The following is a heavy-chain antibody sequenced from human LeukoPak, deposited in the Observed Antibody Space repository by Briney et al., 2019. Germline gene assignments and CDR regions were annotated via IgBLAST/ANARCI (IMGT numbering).Heavy chain of an antibody. D-gene: IGHD6-13*01. CDR2: IKQDGSEK. CDR3: ARSLPYGTTWYGRSDF. Sequence: GGSLRLSCAGSGFTFSSYWMSWVRQAPGKGLEWVANIKQDGSEKYYVDSVKGRFTISRDNAMNSLYLQMNSLRAEDTAIYYCARSLPYGTTWYGRSDFWGQGTLVTVSS. CDR1: GFTFSSYW. J-gene: IGHJ4*02. V-gene: IGHV3-7*03.